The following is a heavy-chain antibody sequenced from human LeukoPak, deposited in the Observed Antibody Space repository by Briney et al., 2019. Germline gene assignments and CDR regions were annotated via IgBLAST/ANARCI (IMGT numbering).Heavy chain of an antibody. V-gene: IGHV3-7*03. CDR3: ALGRGGGGIDY. D-gene: IGHD3-16*01. CDR2: IKEDASEE. Sequence: PGGSLRLSCAVSGFTSSRHWMSWVRQTPEKGLEWVANIKEDASEENYVDSVKGRFTISRDNAKNSLYLQMNSLRAEDTAVYYCALGRGGGGIDYWGQGTLVTVSS. CDR1: GFTSSRHW. J-gene: IGHJ4*02.